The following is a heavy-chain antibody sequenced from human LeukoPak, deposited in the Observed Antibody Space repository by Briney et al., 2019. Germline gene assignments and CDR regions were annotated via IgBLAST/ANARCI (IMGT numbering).Heavy chain of an antibody. V-gene: IGHV4-39*07. CDR1: GVSISSSNSY. CDR2: IYYSGNT. Sequence: SETLSLTCTVSGVSISSSNSYWGWIRQPPGKGLEWIGSIYYSGNTYYNASLKGQVSISIDTSKNQFSLRLTSVTAADTAVYYCARDRHKLVDIVAGILDYWGQGTLVTVSS. J-gene: IGHJ4*02. CDR3: ARDRHKLVDIVAGILDY. D-gene: IGHD5-12*01.